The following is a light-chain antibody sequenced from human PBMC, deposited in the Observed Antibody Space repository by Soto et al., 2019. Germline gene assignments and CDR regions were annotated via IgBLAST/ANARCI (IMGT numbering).Light chain of an antibody. CDR3: QQRSNWPPVT. Sequence: EIVLTQSPATLSLSPGERATLSCRASQSVSSYLAWYQQKPGQAPRLLIYDASNRATGIPARFSGSGSGTDFTLTISSLEPEDFAIYYCQQRSNWPPVTFGGGTKVEFK. CDR2: DAS. J-gene: IGKJ4*01. CDR1: QSVSSY. V-gene: IGKV3-11*01.